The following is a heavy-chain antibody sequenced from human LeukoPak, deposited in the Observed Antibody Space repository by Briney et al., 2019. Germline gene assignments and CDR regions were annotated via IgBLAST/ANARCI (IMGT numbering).Heavy chain of an antibody. CDR1: GFTFSNYA. CDR3: AKLSSYYDFWSGYYS. Sequence: PGGSPRLSCAASGFTFSNYAMSWVRQTPGKGLECVSVVTGSGGDTYYTGSVNGRFTISRDNSKNTLYLQMTSLRGEDTAVYYRAKLSSYYDFWSGYYSWGQGTLVTVSS. CDR2: VTGSGGDT. J-gene: IGHJ4*02. V-gene: IGHV3-23*01. D-gene: IGHD3-3*01.